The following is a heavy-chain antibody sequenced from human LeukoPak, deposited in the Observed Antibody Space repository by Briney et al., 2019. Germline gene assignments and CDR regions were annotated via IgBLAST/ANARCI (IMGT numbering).Heavy chain of an antibody. CDR3: ARGGDRSSDY. D-gene: IGHD3-10*01. J-gene: IGHJ4*02. CDR2: INHSGST. V-gene: IGHV4-34*01. Sequence: PSETLSLTCAVYGGSFSGYYWSWIRQPPGKGLEWIGEINHSGSTNYNPSLKSRVTISVDKAKNQFSLNLNSVTAADTAVYYCARGGDRSSDYWGQGTLVTVSS. CDR1: GGSFSGYY.